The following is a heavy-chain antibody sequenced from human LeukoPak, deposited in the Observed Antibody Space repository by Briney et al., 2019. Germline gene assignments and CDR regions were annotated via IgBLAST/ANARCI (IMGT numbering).Heavy chain of an antibody. V-gene: IGHV4-34*01. CDR1: GGSFSGYY. CDR3: ARDPSGYYVRWFDP. J-gene: IGHJ5*02. D-gene: IGHD3-3*01. CDR2: INHSGST. Sequence: PSETLSLTCAVYGGSFSGYYWSWIRQPPGKGLEWIGEINHSGSTNYNPSLKSRVTISVDTSKNQFSLKLSPVTAADTAVYYCARDPSGYYVRWFDPWGQGTLVTVSS.